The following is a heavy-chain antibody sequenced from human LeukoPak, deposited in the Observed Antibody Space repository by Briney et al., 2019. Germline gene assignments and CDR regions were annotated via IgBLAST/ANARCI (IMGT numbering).Heavy chain of an antibody. CDR2: FDPEDGET. CDR1: GYTLTELS. Sequence: ASVKVSCKVSGYTLTELSMHWVRQAPGKGLEWMGGFDPEDGETIYAQKFQGRVTITTDESTSTAYMELSSLRSEDTAVYYCARDFITIFGVATYAFDIWGQGTMVTVSS. D-gene: IGHD3-3*01. J-gene: IGHJ3*02. V-gene: IGHV1-24*01. CDR3: ARDFITIFGVATYAFDI.